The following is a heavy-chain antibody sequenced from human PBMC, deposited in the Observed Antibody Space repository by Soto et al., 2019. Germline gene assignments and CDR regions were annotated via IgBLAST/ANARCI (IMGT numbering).Heavy chain of an antibody. CDR3: ARGRDWMGSYYYMDV. J-gene: IGHJ6*03. Sequence: GGSLRLSCAASGFTFSSYWMHWVRQAPGKGLVWVSRINSDGSSTSYADSVKGRFTISRDNAKNTLYLQMNSLRAEDTAVYYCARGRDWMGSYYYMDVWGKGTTVTVSS. CDR1: GFTFSSYW. D-gene: IGHD1-1*01. CDR2: INSDGSST. V-gene: IGHV3-74*01.